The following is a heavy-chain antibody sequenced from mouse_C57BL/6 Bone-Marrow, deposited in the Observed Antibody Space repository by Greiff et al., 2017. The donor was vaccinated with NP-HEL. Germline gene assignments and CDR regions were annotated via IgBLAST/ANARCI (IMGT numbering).Heavy chain of an antibody. CDR1: GYTFTSYD. CDR2: IYPRDGST. V-gene: IGHV1-85*01. CDR3: ARGGAYYYGSEGLFDY. D-gene: IGHD1-1*01. Sequence: QVQLQQSGPELVKPGASVKLSCKASGYTFTSYDINWVKQRPGQGLEWIGWIYPRDGSTKYNEKFKGKATLTVDTSSSTAYMELHSLTSEDSAVYFCARGGAYYYGSEGLFDYWGQGTTLTVSS. J-gene: IGHJ2*01.